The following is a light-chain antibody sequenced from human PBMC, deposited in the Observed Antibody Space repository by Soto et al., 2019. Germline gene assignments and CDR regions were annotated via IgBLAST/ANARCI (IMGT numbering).Light chain of an antibody. CDR2: GAS. Sequence: EIILTQSPVTLSVSPGERATLSCRASQSVGSYLAWYQQKPGQAPRLLIYGASTRATGVPPRFSGSGSGTEFTLTISSLQSEDFAVYYCQKFNKWPWTFGQGTKVEIK. CDR3: QKFNKWPWT. J-gene: IGKJ1*01. CDR1: QSVGSY. V-gene: IGKV3-15*01.